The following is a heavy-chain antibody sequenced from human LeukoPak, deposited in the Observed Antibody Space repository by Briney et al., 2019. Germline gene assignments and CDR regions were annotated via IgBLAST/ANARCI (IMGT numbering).Heavy chain of an antibody. Sequence: SGPTLVKPTQTLTLTCTFSGVSLSTIGVGVGWIRQPPGKALEWLAVIYWNDDKRYSASLKSRLTVTKDTSKNHVVLTLTNMDPVDTATYFCAHTVMGAAGAFDFWDQGTLVTVSS. J-gene: IGHJ4*02. CDR1: GVSLSTIGVG. CDR2: IYWNDDK. CDR3: AHTVMGAAGAFDF. D-gene: IGHD6-13*01. V-gene: IGHV2-5*01.